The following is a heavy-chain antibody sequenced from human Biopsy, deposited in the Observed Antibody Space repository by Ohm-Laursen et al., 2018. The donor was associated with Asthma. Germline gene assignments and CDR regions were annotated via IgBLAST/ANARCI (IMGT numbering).Heavy chain of an antibody. CDR3: AREKAYSDILTAYYNGWYFDL. CDR2: INHSGST. V-gene: IGHV4-34*01. D-gene: IGHD3-9*01. Sequence: SDTLSLTCAVYGGSFSGYYWSWIRQPPGKGLEWIGEINHSGSTNYNPSLKSRVTISVDTSKNQFSLKLSSVTAADTAVYYCAREKAYSDILTAYYNGWYFDLWGRGTLVTASS. J-gene: IGHJ2*01. CDR1: GGSFSGYY.